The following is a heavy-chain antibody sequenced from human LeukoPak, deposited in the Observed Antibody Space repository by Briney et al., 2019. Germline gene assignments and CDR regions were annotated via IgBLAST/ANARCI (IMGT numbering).Heavy chain of an antibody. CDR3: ARLTGGGYTGNFDF. CDR1: GDSISNYY. J-gene: IGHJ4*02. Sequence: PSETLSLTCTVSGDSISNYYWSWIRQPPGKGLEWIGDIYKSGSTNYNPSLKSRVTISVDTSKNQFSLKVSSVTAADTAVYYCARLTGGGYTGNFDFWGQGILVTVSS. CDR2: IYKSGST. V-gene: IGHV4-59*08. D-gene: IGHD5-12*01.